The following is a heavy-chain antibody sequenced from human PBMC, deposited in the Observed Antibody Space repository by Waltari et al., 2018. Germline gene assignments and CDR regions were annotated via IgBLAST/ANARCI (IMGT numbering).Heavy chain of an antibody. D-gene: IGHD5-12*01. V-gene: IGHV3-23*01. CDR3: AKRGSDGAWFDP. CDR1: GFPFSHYV. CDR2: ISSGGNT. J-gene: IGHJ5*02. Sequence: EVQLLDSGGGLVQPGGSLRLSCASSGFPFSHYVMSRVRQAPGKGLEWVSTISSGGNTYYADSVKGRLTVSRDNSKNTLYLQMNSLRAEDTAVYYCAKRGSDGAWFDPWGQGTLVTVSS.